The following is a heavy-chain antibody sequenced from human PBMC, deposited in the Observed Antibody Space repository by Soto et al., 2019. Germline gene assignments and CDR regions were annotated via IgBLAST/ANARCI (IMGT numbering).Heavy chain of an antibody. CDR1: GVSISSYY. CDR2: IYYSGST. J-gene: IGHJ6*02. D-gene: IGHD6-6*01. Sequence: PSETLSLTCTVSGVSISSYYWIWIRQPPGKGLEWIGYIYYSGSTDYNPSLKSRVTISVDTSKNQFSLKLSSVTAADTAVYYCASGPIAARPGGSYYYYGMDVWGQGTTVTVSS. CDR3: ASGPIAARPGGSYYYYGMDV. V-gene: IGHV4-59*01.